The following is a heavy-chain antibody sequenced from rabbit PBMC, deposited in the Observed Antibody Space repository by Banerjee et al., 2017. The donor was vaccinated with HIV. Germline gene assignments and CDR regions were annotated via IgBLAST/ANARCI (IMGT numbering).Heavy chain of an antibody. V-gene: IGHV1S40*01. J-gene: IGHJ4*01. CDR1: GFSFSSIYY. D-gene: IGHD3-1*01. Sequence: QSLEESGGGLVQPEGSLTLTCTASGFSFSSIYYMCWVRQAPGKGPEWIGCIYTGSATTYYASWAKGRFTISKTSSTTVTLQMTSLTAADTATYFCARSYVSVTGYQIPNLWGQGTLVTVS. CDR3: ARSYVSVTGYQIPNL. CDR2: IYTGSATT.